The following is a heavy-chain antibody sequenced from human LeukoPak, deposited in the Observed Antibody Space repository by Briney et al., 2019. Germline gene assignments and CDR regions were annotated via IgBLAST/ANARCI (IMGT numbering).Heavy chain of an antibody. CDR1: GGSISSSSYY. CDR2: IYYSGST. Sequence: SETLSLTCTVSGGSISSSSYYWGWIRQPPGKGLEWIGSIYYSGSTYYNPFLKSRVTISVDTSKNQFSLKLSSVTAADTAVYYCAISSYYDFWSGSYYYYYMDVWGKGTTVTVSS. J-gene: IGHJ6*03. V-gene: IGHV4-39*01. D-gene: IGHD3-3*01. CDR3: AISSYYDFWSGSYYYYYMDV.